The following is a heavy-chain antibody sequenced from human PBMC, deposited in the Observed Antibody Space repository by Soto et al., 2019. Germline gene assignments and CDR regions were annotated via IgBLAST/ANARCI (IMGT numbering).Heavy chain of an antibody. Sequence: GGSMRLSCAASGFTFSTCWMMWVRQAPGKGLEWVANINQDGSERYYVDSVKGRFTISRDNAKNSLYLQMNSLRAEDTAVYYCVKDNRGSYWGQGTLVTVSS. CDR2: INQDGSER. J-gene: IGHJ4*02. V-gene: IGHV3-7*01. D-gene: IGHD3-10*01. CDR1: GFTFSTCW. CDR3: VKDNRGSY.